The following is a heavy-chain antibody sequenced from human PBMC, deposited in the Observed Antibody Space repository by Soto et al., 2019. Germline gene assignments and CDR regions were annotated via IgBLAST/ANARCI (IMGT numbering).Heavy chain of an antibody. Sequence: SGPTLVNPTQTLTLTCTFSGFSLSTSGVGVGWIRQPPGKALEWLALIYWDDDKRYSPSLKSRLTITKDTSKNQVVLTMTNMDPVDTATYYCAHSKVAALSHSPYYYGMDVWGQGTTVTAP. CDR1: GFSLSTSGVG. CDR3: AHSKVAALSHSPYYYGMDV. J-gene: IGHJ6*02. V-gene: IGHV2-5*02. D-gene: IGHD6-19*01. CDR2: IYWDDDK.